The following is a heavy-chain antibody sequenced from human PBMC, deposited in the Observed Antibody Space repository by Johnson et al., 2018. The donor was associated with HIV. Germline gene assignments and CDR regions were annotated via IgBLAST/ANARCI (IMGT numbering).Heavy chain of an antibody. Sequence: QVQLVESGGGVVQPGRSLRLSCAASGFTFSYYSMHWVRQAPGKGLEWVAVISHDGSNKYYAASVRGRFTISRDKSRNTLYLQMNSLRAEDTAVHYCAREGNYYDSSSHVFDIWGQGTMVTVSS. CDR3: AREGNYYDSSSHVFDI. CDR2: ISHDGSNK. V-gene: IGHV3-30-3*01. D-gene: IGHD3-22*01. CDR1: GFTFSYYS. J-gene: IGHJ3*02.